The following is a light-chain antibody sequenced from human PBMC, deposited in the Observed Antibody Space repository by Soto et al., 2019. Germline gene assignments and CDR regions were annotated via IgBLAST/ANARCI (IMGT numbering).Light chain of an antibody. J-gene: IGKJ1*01. CDR1: QSVSSSY. CDR3: QQYGSSPGT. Sequence: EIVLTQSPGTLSLSPGERATLSCRASQSVSSSYLAWYQQKPGQAPRLLIYGASSRATGIPDRFSGSGSGTDVTLTISRQEPEDFAVYYCQQYGSSPGTFGQGTKVEIK. CDR2: GAS. V-gene: IGKV3-20*01.